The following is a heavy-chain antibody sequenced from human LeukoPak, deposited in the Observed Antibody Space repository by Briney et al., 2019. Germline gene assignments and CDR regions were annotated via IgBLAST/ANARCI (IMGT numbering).Heavy chain of an antibody. D-gene: IGHD3-10*01. J-gene: IGHJ4*02. CDR3: ATTYYYGSGSCYEELEGHDY. CDR2: ISSSGSTI. Sequence: PGGSLRLSCAASGFTFSSYEMNWVRQAPGKGLEWVSYISSSGSTIYYADSVKGRFTISRDNAKNSLYLQMNSLRAEDTAVYYCATTYYYGSGSCYEELEGHDYWGQGTLVTVSS. CDR1: GFTFSSYE. V-gene: IGHV3-48*03.